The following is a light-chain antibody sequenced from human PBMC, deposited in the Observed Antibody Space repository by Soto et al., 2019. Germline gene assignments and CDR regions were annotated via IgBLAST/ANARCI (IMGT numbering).Light chain of an antibody. J-gene: IGKJ2*01. V-gene: IGKV3-20*01. Sequence: EIVLTQSPGTLSLSPGERATLSCRASHSVRSTYLAWYQQKPGQAPRLLLYGASSRATGIPDRFSGSGSGTDFTFTISRLEPEDFAVYYCQQYGSSPPYTFGQGTNLELK. CDR3: QQYGSSPPYT. CDR1: HSVRSTY. CDR2: GAS.